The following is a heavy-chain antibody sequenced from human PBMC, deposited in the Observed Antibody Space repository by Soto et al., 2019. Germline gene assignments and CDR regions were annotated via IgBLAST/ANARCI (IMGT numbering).Heavy chain of an antibody. D-gene: IGHD3-16*01. J-gene: IGHJ3*01. CDR2: INTDGSTT. Sequence: GGSLRLSCAASGFTFSSYWMHWVRQAPGKGLVWVSRINTDGSTTSYADSVKGRFTISRDNAKNTLYLQMNSLRAEDTAVYFCARVRRIYAPLGAFDFSGQGTIVTVAS. CDR3: ARVRRIYAPLGAFDF. V-gene: IGHV3-74*01. CDR1: GFTFSSYW.